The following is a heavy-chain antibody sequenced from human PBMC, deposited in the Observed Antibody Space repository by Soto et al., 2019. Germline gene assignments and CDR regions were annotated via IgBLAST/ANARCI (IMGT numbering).Heavy chain of an antibody. J-gene: IGHJ4*02. V-gene: IGHV3-23*01. CDR3: AKDVGDRFLDY. Sequence: GGSLRLSCAASGFTFSSNAMNWVRQAPGKGLEWLSGVSGSGGSTYHADSVKGRFTISRDNSKNTLYLQMNSLRAEDTAIYYCAKDVGDRFLDYWGQGTLVTVSS. CDR2: VSGSGGST. CDR1: GFTFSSNA. D-gene: IGHD3-3*01.